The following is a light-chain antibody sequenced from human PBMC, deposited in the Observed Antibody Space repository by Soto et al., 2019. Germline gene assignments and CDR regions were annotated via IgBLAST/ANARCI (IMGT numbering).Light chain of an antibody. J-gene: IGKJ4*01. Sequence: EILLTQSPCTLSLSPGERATLSCRASQSVSKNYLAWYQQKPGQAPRLLIYGASTRATGIPARFSGSGSGTEFTLTINSLQSEDFAVYYCQQYSNSPLTFGGGTKVDIK. CDR2: GAS. V-gene: IGKV3-15*01. CDR3: QQYSNSPLT. CDR1: QSVSKN.